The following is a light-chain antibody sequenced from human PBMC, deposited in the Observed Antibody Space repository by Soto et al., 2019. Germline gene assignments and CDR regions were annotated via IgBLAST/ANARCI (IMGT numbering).Light chain of an antibody. CDR3: QQYDNWPLT. Sequence: EIVMTQSPGTLSVSPGERATLSCRASQSVSSNLAWYQQKPGQAPRLLIYGASTRVTGLPARFSGSGSGTEFTLTISSLQSEDFAVYYCQQYDNWPLTFGQGTRLEIK. CDR1: QSVSSN. CDR2: GAS. V-gene: IGKV3-15*01. J-gene: IGKJ5*01.